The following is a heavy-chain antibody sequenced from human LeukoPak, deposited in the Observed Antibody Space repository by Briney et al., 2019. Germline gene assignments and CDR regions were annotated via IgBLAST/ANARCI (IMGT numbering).Heavy chain of an antibody. CDR2: IKQDGSEK. Sequence: PGGSLRLSCAASGFTVSSNYMSWVRQAPGKGLEWVANIKQDGSEKYYVDSVKGRFTISRDNAKNSLYLQMNSLRAEDTAVYYCARDGNEDIAARQDFYYYYYMDVWGKGTTVTVSS. V-gene: IGHV3-7*01. D-gene: IGHD6-6*01. CDR1: GFTVSSNY. CDR3: ARDGNEDIAARQDFYYYYYMDV. J-gene: IGHJ6*03.